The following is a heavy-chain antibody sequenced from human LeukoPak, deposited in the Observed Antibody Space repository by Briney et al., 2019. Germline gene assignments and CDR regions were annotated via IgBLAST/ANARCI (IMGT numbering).Heavy chain of an antibody. D-gene: IGHD5-18*01. CDR1: CGSISSYY. Sequence: SETLSLTCTVSCGSISSYYWSWIRQPPGKGLEWIGYIYYSGSTNYNPSLKSRVTISVDTSKNQFSLKLSSVTAADTAVYYCARDARGYSYGYYFDYWGQGTLVTVSS. J-gene: IGHJ4*02. CDR3: ARDARGYSYGYYFDY. CDR2: IYYSGST. V-gene: IGHV4-59*01.